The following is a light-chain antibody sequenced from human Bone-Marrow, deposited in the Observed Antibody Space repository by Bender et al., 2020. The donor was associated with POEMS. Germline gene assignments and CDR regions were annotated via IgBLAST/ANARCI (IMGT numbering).Light chain of an antibody. Sequence: QTVVTQEPSFSVSPGGTVTLTCGLSSGSVSTSNYPSWYQQTPGQAPRTLIYNANIRSSGVPDRFSGSIPGNKAALTITGAQADDESDYFCVLYMGSGIWVFGGGTKLTVL. J-gene: IGLJ3*02. V-gene: IGLV8-61*01. CDR1: SGSVSTSNY. CDR3: VLYMGSGIWV. CDR2: NAN.